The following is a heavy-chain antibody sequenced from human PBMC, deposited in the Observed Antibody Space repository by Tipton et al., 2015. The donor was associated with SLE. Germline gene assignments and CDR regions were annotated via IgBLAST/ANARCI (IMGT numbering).Heavy chain of an antibody. Sequence: TLSLTCTVSGGSISSYYWSWIRQPPGKGLEWIGYIYYSGSTNYNPSLKSRVTISVDTSKNQFSLKLSSVTAADTVVYYCARGYCGGDCYSRHYYYYGMDVWGQGTTVTVSS. D-gene: IGHD2-21*01. CDR2: IYYSGST. CDR1: GGSISSYY. V-gene: IGHV4-59*01. J-gene: IGHJ6*02. CDR3: ARGYCGGDCYSRHYYYYGMDV.